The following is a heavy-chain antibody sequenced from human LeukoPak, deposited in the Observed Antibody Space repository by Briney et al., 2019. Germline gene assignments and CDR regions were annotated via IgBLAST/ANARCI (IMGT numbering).Heavy chain of an antibody. Sequence: GGSLRLSCVASGFTFSSYWTNWVRQAPGKELEWVANIKQDGSEEYYVDSVKGRFTISRDNAKNSLYLQMNSLRAEDTAVYYCARDGVWGAMVRGVIIEYYYGMDVWGQGTRVTVSS. J-gene: IGHJ6*02. CDR2: IKQDGSEE. CDR1: GFTFSSYW. V-gene: IGHV3-7*01. D-gene: IGHD3-10*01. CDR3: ARDGVWGAMVRGVIIEYYYGMDV.